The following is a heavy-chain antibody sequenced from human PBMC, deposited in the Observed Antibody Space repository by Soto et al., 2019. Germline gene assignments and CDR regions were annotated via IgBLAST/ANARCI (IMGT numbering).Heavy chain of an antibody. CDR2: IIPIFGTA. CDR3: ARVAAGYSYGFYYYYGMDV. Sequence: QVQLVQSGAEVKKPGSSVKVSCKASGGTFSSYAISWVRQAPGQGLEWMGGIIPIFGTANYAQKFQGRVTITADESTSTAYMELSSLRSEDMAVYYCARVAAGYSYGFYYYYGMDVWGQGTTVTVSS. D-gene: IGHD5-18*01. V-gene: IGHV1-69*19. J-gene: IGHJ6*02. CDR1: GGTFSSYA.